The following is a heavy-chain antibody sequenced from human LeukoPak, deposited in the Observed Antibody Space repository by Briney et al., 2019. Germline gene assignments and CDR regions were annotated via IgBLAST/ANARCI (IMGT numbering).Heavy chain of an antibody. CDR3: ARDFRASSWYRSSYYFDY. V-gene: IGHV1-46*01. CDR2: ISPPGGST. J-gene: IGHJ4*02. CDR1: GYTFTTYY. Sequence: GASVKVSCKTSGYTFTTYYINWVRQAPGQGLEWMGMISPPGGSTTYADKFRGRISMTRDMSTSTGYLELSSLSSEDTAIYYCARDFRASSWYRSSYYFDYWGQGTLVTVSS. D-gene: IGHD2-2*01.